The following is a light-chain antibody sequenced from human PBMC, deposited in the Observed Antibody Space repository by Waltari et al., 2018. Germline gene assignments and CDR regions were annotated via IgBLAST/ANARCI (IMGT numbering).Light chain of an antibody. CDR3: CSYASSSTLV. V-gene: IGLV2-23*02. J-gene: IGLJ3*02. CDR2: DVS. Sequence: QSALTQPASVSGSPGQSITISCTGTSSDVGTYHLVYWSQQHPGKAPKLMIYDVSKRPSAVSIRFSGSKSGNTASLTISGLQAEDEADYYCCSYASSSTLVFGGGTKLTVL. CDR1: SSDVGTYHL.